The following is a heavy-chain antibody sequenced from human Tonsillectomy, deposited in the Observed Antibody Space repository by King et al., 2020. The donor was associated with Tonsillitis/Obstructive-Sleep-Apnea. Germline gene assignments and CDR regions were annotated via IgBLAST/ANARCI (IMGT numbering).Heavy chain of an antibody. V-gene: IGHV3-11*05. CDR3: ASDPRRVEWLLTPDAFDI. J-gene: IGHJ3*02. D-gene: IGHD3-3*01. Sequence: VQLVESGGGLVKPGGSLRLSCAASGFTFSDYYMNWIRQTPGKGLEWVSSISSSSTYTNYADSVKGRFTLSRDNAHNSLYQQMHSLRAEDTAVYYCASDPRRVEWLLTPDAFDIWGQGTLVTVSS. CDR2: ISSSSTYT. CDR1: GFTFSDYY.